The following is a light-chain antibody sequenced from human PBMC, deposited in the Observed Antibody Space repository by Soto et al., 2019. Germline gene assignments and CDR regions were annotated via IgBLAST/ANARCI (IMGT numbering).Light chain of an antibody. J-gene: IGLJ1*01. V-gene: IGLV2-14*01. CDR2: EVS. CDR1: SSDVGGYNY. CDR3: ASYSSSSTFV. Sequence: QSALTQPASVSGSPGQSITISCTGTSSDVGGYNYVSWYQQHPDKAPKLMIFEVSERPSGISSRFSGSKSDNTASLTISGPRAEDESDYYCASYSSSSTFVFGGGTKVTVL.